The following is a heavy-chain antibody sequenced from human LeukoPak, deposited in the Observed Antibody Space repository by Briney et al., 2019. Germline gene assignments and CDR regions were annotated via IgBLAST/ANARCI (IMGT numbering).Heavy chain of an antibody. CDR2: INEDGTDS. D-gene: IGHD5-12*01. Sequence: GGSLRLSCTASGFTFSGHWIHWVRQAPGMGLVWVSRINEDGTDSMYAESVKGRFTISRDNARNTVHLQMNSLRAEDTAVYYCAQDRAWIEFYFWGQGTLVTVSS. J-gene: IGHJ4*02. CDR1: GFTFSGHW. CDR3: AQDRAWIEFYF. V-gene: IGHV3-74*03.